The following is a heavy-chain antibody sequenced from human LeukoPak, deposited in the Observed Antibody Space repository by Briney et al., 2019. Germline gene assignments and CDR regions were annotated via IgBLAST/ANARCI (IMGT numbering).Heavy chain of an antibody. CDR1: GFAFSSYE. J-gene: IGHJ4*02. D-gene: IGHD3-10*01. CDR2: ISSSGSII. CDR3: ARGGLVGDD. Sequence: GGSLRLSCAASGFAFSSYETNWVRQAPGKGLEWVSYISSSGSIIYYADSVKGRFTISRDNAKNSLYLQMNSLRAEDTAVYYCARGGLVGDDWGQGTLVTVSS. V-gene: IGHV3-48*03.